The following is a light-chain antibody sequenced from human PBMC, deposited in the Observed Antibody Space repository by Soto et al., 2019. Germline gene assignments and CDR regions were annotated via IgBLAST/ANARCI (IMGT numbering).Light chain of an antibody. V-gene: IGKV3-20*01. CDR2: AAS. CDR1: QTVSGSY. J-gene: IGKJ1*01. Sequence: EIVLTQSAGTLSLSPGERATLSCRASQTVSGSYLAWFQQKPGQTPRLLIYAASTRAAGVPGRFSGSGSGLDFSLSIIRLELEVLAVYYWLLYGPAPLTFGQGTKVEIK. CDR3: LLYGPAPLT.